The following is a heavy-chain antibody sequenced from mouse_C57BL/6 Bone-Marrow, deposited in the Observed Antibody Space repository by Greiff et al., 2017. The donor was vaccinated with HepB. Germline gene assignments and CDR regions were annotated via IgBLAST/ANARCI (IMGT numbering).Heavy chain of an antibody. D-gene: IGHD1-1*01. J-gene: IGHJ4*01. CDR1: GFSLTSYG. CDR3: AKTLTTVVADAMDY. CDR2: IWRGGST. Sequence: VKLMESGPGLVQPSQSLSITCTVSGFSLTSYGVHWVRQSPGKGLEWLGVIWRGGSTDYNAAFMSRLSITKDNSKSQVFFKMNSLQADDTAIYYCAKTLTTVVADAMDYWGQGTSVTVSS. V-gene: IGHV2-5*01.